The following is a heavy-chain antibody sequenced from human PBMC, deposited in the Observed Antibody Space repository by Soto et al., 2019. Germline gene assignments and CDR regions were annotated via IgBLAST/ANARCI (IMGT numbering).Heavy chain of an antibody. J-gene: IGHJ4*02. V-gene: IGHV3-23*01. CDR3: ASGRYSSSWYYFDY. Sequence: GGSLRLSCAASGFTFRSYAMSWVRQAPGKGLEWVSGISGSGDSTYYADSVKGRFTISRDKPKNTLYLQMNSLRAEDTAVYYCASGRYSSSWYYFDYWGQGTLVTVSS. CDR1: GFTFRSYA. CDR2: ISGSGDST. D-gene: IGHD6-13*01.